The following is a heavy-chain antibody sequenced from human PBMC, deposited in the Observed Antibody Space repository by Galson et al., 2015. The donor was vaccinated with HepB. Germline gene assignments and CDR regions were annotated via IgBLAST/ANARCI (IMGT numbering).Heavy chain of an antibody. CDR3: ARDGGLYCTFKCGWFDP. J-gene: IGHJ5*02. Sequence: SVKVSCKASGYTFTSYGISWVRQAPGQGLEWMGWISAYNGNTNYAQKLQGRVTMTTDTSTSTAYMELRSLRSDDTAVYYCARDGGLYCTFKCGWFDPWGQGTLVTVSS. CDR1: GYTFTSYG. V-gene: IGHV1-18*01. D-gene: IGHD2-8*01. CDR2: ISAYNGNT.